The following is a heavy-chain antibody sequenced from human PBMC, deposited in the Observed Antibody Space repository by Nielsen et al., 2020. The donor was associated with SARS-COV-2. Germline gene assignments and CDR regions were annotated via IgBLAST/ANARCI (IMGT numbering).Heavy chain of an antibody. J-gene: IGHJ4*02. CDR2: INPTNGGT. V-gene: IGHV1-46*01. CDR3: ARDSSGTYRRVDY. CDR1: GYTFTKNY. Sequence: ASVKVSCKASGYTFTKNYMHWVRQAPGQGLEWMGLINPTNGGTTYAQKFLGTVTMTRDTSTSTVFMELSSLRSDDTAVYYCARDSSGTYRRVDYWGQGTLVTVSS. D-gene: IGHD3-22*01.